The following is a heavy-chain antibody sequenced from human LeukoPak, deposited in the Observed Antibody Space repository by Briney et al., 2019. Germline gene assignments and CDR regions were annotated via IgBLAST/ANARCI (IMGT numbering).Heavy chain of an antibody. Sequence: PGGSLRLSCAASGFTFDDYAMHWVRQAPGKGLEWVSGISWNSGSIGYADSVKGRFTISRDNAKNSLYLQMNSLRAEDTALYYCAKDESYSSSGWFDPWGQGTLVTVSS. V-gene: IGHV3-9*01. CDR2: ISWNSGSI. J-gene: IGHJ5*02. CDR1: GFTFDDYA. CDR3: AKDESYSSSGWFDP. D-gene: IGHD6-6*01.